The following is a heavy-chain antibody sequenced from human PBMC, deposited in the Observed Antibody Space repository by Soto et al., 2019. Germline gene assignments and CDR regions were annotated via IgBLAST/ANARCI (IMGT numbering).Heavy chain of an antibody. Sequence: SVKVSCKASGYTFTSYAMHWVRQAPGQGLEWMGGIIPIFGTANYAQKFQGRVTITADESTSTAYMELSSLRSEDTAVYYCARTTYYYDSSGYYYKGPFDYWGQGTLVTVSS. J-gene: IGHJ4*02. CDR3: ARTTYYYDSSGYYYKGPFDY. D-gene: IGHD3-22*01. V-gene: IGHV1-69*13. CDR1: GYTFTSYA. CDR2: IIPIFGTA.